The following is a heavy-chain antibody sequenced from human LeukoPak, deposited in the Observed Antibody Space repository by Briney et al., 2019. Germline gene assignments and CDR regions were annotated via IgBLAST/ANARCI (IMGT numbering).Heavy chain of an antibody. J-gene: IGHJ5*02. CDR3: ARIWPGDNWFDP. Sequence: SVKVSCKASGGTFSSYAISWVRQAPGQGLEWMGRIIPILGIANYAQKFQGRVTITADKSTSTAYMELSSLRSEDTAVYYCARIWPGDNWFDPWGQGTLVTVSS. CDR2: IIPILGIA. CDR1: GGTFSSYA. D-gene: IGHD3-10*01. V-gene: IGHV1-69*04.